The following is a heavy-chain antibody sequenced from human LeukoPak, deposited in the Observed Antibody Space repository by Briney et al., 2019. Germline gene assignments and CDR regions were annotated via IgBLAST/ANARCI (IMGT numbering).Heavy chain of an antibody. Sequence: YWSWIRXXPGKGREWIGEINHSGSTNYNPSLKSRVTISVDTSKNQFSLKLSSVTAADTAVYYCARGGVHLVPAAIRYYYYYYGMDVWGQGTTVTVSS. D-gene: IGHD2-2*02. CDR2: INHSGST. V-gene: IGHV4-34*01. CDR3: ARGGVHLVPAAIRYYYYYYGMDV. CDR1: Y. J-gene: IGHJ6*02.